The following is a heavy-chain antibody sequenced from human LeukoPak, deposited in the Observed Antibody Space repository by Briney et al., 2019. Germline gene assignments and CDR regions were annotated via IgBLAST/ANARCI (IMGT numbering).Heavy chain of an antibody. CDR2: IYASGGDT. D-gene: IGHD4-17*01. V-gene: IGHV1-46*01. Sequence: ASVKVSCKASGYTFTNYHVHWVRQAPGQGVEWRGIIYASGGDTRFAQKFQGRVTMTRDTSTTTVYMDLSTLRSEDTAVYFCATEPPGAYYLHYWGQGTLVTVSS. J-gene: IGHJ4*02. CDR1: GYTFTNYH. CDR3: ATEPPGAYYLHY.